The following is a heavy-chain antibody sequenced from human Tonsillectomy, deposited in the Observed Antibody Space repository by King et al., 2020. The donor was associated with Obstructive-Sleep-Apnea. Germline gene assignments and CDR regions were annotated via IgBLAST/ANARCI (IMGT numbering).Heavy chain of an antibody. J-gene: IGHJ4*02. CDR3: AGVVDYGVTWA. D-gene: IGHD4-17*01. Sequence: VQLQESGSGLVKPSQTLSLTCTVSGGSISSGGYYWSWIRHHPGKGLEWIGYIYYSGSTYYNPSPKSRVTISIDTSKNQFSLNLRSGTAADTAVYYCAGVVDYGVTWAGGQGTLATVSS. CDR2: IYYSGST. V-gene: IGHV4-31*03. CDR1: GGSISSGGYY.